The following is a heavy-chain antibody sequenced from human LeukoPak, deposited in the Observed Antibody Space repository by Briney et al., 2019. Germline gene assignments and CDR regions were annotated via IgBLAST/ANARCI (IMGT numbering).Heavy chain of an antibody. CDR3: AREGSYCVGGDCYSFDF. CDR1: GYRFISNY. J-gene: IGHJ4*02. D-gene: IGHD2-21*02. V-gene: IGHV1-2*02. Sequence: ASVTVSCTASGYRFISNYIQWVRQAPGPGPEWMGWMHPGNGNTRYAEKFQGSVSINRDTSINTAYMDLSSLRSDDTAVYYWAREGSYCVGGDCYSFDFWGQGTLITVSS. CDR2: MHPGNGNT.